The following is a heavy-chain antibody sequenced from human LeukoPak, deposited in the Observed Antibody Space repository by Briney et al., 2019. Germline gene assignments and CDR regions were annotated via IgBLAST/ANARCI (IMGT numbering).Heavy chain of an antibody. CDR3: SRRGPPDFDS. CDR2: IRGSGDAV. CDR1: GFIFSSYD. J-gene: IGHJ4*02. Sequence: GGSLRLSCAASGFIFSSYDMNWVRQAPGKGLEWISCIRGSGDAVSYADSVKGRFTISRDNAKNSVFLRMNSLRAEDTAIYYCSRRGPPDFDSWGQGTLVTVS. V-gene: IGHV3-48*03.